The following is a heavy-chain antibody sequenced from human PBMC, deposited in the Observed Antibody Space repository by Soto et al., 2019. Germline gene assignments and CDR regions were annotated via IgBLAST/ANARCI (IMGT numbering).Heavy chain of an antibody. V-gene: IGHV3-30*18. CDR3: AKTPPGTTFLDY. CDR2: ISYDGSNK. Sequence: GGSLRLSCAASGFTFSSYGMHWVRQAPGKGLEWVAVISYDGSNKYYADSVKGRFTISRDNSKNTLYLQMNRLRAEDTAVYYCAKTPPGTTFLDYWGQGTLVTVSS. D-gene: IGHD3-16*01. CDR1: GFTFSSYG. J-gene: IGHJ4*02.